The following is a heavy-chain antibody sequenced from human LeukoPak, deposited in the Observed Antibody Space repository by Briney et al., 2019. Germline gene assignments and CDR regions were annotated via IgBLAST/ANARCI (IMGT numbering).Heavy chain of an antibody. J-gene: IGHJ4*02. D-gene: IGHD6-13*01. V-gene: IGHV3-74*01. Sequence: GGSLKLSCAASGFTFSSYWMHWVRQAPGKGLLWVSRINSDGSSTSYADSVKGRFTISRDNAKNTLYLQMNSLRAEDTAVYYCARRIAAAAAPYYFDYWGQGTLVTVSS. CDR2: INSDGSST. CDR3: ARRIAAAAAPYYFDY. CDR1: GFTFSSYW.